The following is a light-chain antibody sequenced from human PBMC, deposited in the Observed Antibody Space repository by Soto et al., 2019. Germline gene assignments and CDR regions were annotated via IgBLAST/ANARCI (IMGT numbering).Light chain of an antibody. V-gene: IGKV3-20*01. CDR1: QSVSSY. CDR3: QQYGSSSRT. Sequence: DIVLTQSPGTLPLSPGERATLSCRASQSVSSYLAWYQQKPGQAPRLLIYGASSRATGIPDRFSGGGSGTDFTLTISRLEPEDFAVYYCQQYGSSSRTFGQGTKVEVK. J-gene: IGKJ1*01. CDR2: GAS.